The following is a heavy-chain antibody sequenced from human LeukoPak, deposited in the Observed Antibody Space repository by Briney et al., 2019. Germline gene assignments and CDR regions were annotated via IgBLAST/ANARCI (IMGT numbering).Heavy chain of an antibody. V-gene: IGHV4-39*07. CDR1: GGSISSSSYY. CDR2: IYYSGST. D-gene: IGHD2-21*02. CDR3: ARCGNWARDWWYFDL. Sequence: PSETLSLTCTVSGGSISSSSYYWGWIRQPPGKGLEWIGSIYYSGSTYYNPSLKSRVTISVDTSKNQFSLKLNSVTAADTAVYYCARCGNWARDWWYFDLWGRGTLVTVSS. J-gene: IGHJ2*01.